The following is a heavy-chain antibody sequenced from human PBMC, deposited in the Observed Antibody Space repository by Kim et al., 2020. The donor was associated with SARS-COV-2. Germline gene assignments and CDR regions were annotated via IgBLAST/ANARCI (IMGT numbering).Heavy chain of an antibody. D-gene: IGHD6-19*01. CDR2: TYYRSKWYN. CDR1: GDSVSSNSAA. J-gene: IGHJ4*02. Sequence: SQTLSLTCAISGDSVSSNSAAWNWIRQSPSRGLEWLGRTYYRSKWYNDYAESVKSRININPDTSRNQISLQLNSVSPEDTAVYYCARGVTVVGYYFDYWGQGTLVTSPQ. V-gene: IGHV6-1*01. CDR3: ARGVTVVGYYFDY.